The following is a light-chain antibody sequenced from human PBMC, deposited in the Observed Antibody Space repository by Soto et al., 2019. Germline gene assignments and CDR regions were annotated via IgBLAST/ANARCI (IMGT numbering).Light chain of an antibody. Sequence: IQMNQSASSLSASVECRVIIACRASQSISNHLNWYQQKPGKAPKLLIYASSTLQTGVPSRFSGSGSGTDFSLTISSLHPEDVATYYCQQVDSYPRTFGQGTKVDI. V-gene: IGKV1-39*01. CDR2: ASS. CDR3: QQVDSYPRT. J-gene: IGKJ1*01. CDR1: QSISNH.